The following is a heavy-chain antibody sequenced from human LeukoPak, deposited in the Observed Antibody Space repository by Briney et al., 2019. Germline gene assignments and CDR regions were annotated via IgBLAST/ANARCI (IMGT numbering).Heavy chain of an antibody. J-gene: IGHJ6*03. CDR2: IKSDGTGA. CDR1: GFSFSDYW. V-gene: IGHV3-74*01. CDR3: ARDRDGPNCYMDV. Sequence: PGGSLRLSCAASGFSFSDYWMLWVREVPKKGLEWVSRIKSDGTGATYAGSVNGRFTMSRDNAENTLYLQMNSLRDEDTGIYYCARDRDGPNCYMDVWGKGTTVTVSS. D-gene: IGHD5-24*01.